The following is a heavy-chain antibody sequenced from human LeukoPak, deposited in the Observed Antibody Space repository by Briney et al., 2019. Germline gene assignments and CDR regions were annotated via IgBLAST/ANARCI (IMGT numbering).Heavy chain of an antibody. V-gene: IGHV4-4*02. CDR1: GGSFSSSNW. J-gene: IGHJ4*02. D-gene: IGHD2-15*01. CDR3: ARRKALVAATRRAPFDY. Sequence: SETLSLTCAVSGGSFSSSNWWSWIRQRPGKGLEWIGEIYHSGSTNYNPSLKSRVTISVDKSKNQFSLKLSSVTAADTAVYYCARRKALVAATRRAPFDYWGQGTLVTVSS. CDR2: IYHSGST.